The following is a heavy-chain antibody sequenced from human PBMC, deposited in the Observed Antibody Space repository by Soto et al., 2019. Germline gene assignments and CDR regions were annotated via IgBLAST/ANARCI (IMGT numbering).Heavy chain of an antibody. D-gene: IGHD6-19*01. CDR2: ISYDGGKK. Sequence: QVQLVESGGGVVQPGRSLRLSCAASAFTFSHYAMHWVRQAPGKGLEWVAIISYDGGKKYYGESVKGGFTISRDSSKHTMYLPVTSLRLEDTGVYYCARDVAGSSRFEPWGQGTQVTVST. J-gene: IGHJ5*02. V-gene: IGHV3-30-3*01. CDR3: ARDVAGSSRFEP. CDR1: AFTFSHYA.